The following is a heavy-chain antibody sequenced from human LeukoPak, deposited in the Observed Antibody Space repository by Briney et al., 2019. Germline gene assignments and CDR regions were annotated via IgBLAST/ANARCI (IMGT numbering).Heavy chain of an antibody. CDR2: LYTGGDT. D-gene: IGHD6-19*01. J-gene: IGHJ4*02. CDR1: AFSVSDKY. V-gene: IGHV3-53*01. Sequence: GGSLRLSCAASAFSVSDKYMSWVRPAPGKGLEWVSVLYTGGDTFYADSVRGRFTISRDNFRNTVSLQMNSLRADDTALYYCAGGQMFTSGGFESWGQGVLVTVSS. CDR3: AGGQMFTSGGFES.